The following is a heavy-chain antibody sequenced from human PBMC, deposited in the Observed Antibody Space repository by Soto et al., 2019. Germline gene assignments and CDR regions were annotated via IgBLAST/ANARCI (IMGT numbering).Heavy chain of an antibody. CDR3: AKDEFEGGTTTGQFAGGMDV. CDR1: GYTFTRYY. CDR2: LNPDIGTT. J-gene: IGHJ6*02. D-gene: IGHD1-26*01. V-gene: IGHV1-46*01. Sequence: QVQLVQSGTEVEKPGASVKVSCKASGYTFTRYYMHWVRQAPGEGLEWMGVLNPDIGTTRYAEKFQGRVTMARDTSTSTVYMELSSLTSEDTAVYFCAKDEFEGGTTTGQFAGGMDVWGQGTTVTVSS.